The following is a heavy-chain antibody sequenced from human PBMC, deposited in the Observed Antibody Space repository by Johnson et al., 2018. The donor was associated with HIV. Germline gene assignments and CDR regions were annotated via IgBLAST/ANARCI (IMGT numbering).Heavy chain of an antibody. D-gene: IGHD5-18*01. CDR2: ISYDGSNK. Sequence: QVQLVESGGGVVQPGWSLRLSCAASGFTFSSYAMHWVRQAPGKGLEWVAVISYDGSNKYYADSVKGRFTISRDNSKNTLYLQINSLRAEDTAVYYCARDGGYSYGDAFDIWGQGTMVTVSS. J-gene: IGHJ3*02. V-gene: IGHV3-30-3*01. CDR1: GFTFSSYA. CDR3: ARDGGYSYGDAFDI.